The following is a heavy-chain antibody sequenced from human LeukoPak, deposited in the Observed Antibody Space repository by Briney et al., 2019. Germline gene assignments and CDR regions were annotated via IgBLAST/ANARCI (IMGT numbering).Heavy chain of an antibody. J-gene: IGHJ4*02. CDR2: ISSSGSTI. V-gene: IGHV3-48*03. Sequence: GSLRLSCAASGFIFSSHEMNWVRQAPGKGLEWVSYISSSGSTIYYADSVKGRFTISRDNAKNSLYLQMNSLRAEDTAVYYCARAYGSGSYYFDYWGQGTLVTVSS. D-gene: IGHD3-10*01. CDR1: GFIFSSHE. CDR3: ARAYGSGSYYFDY.